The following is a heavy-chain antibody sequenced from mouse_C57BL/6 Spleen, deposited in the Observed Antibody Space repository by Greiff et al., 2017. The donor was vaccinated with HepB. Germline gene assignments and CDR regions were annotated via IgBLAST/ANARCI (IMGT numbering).Heavy chain of an antibody. J-gene: IGHJ4*01. Sequence: EVQLVESGGGLVKPGGSLKLSCAASGFTFSDYGMHWVRQAPEKGLEWVAYISSGSSTIYYADTVKGRFTISRDNAKNTLFLQMTSLRSEDTAMYYCARKSVITTVVATHYYAMDYWGQGTSVTVSS. CDR3: ARKSVITTVVATHYYAMDY. D-gene: IGHD1-1*01. CDR2: ISSGSSTI. V-gene: IGHV5-17*01. CDR1: GFTFSDYG.